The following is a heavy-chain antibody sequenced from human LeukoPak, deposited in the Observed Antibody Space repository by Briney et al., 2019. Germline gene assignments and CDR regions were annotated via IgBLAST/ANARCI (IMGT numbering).Heavy chain of an antibody. J-gene: IGHJ6*02. V-gene: IGHV3-23*01. CDR3: AKGIAAAGRVNYGMDV. D-gene: IGHD6-13*01. CDR2: IRGSVGST. CDR1: GFTFSSYA. Sequence: HSGGSLRLSWAASGFTFSSYAMSWVRQAPGKGLELVSAIRGSVGSTYYADSVKGRFTISRDNSKNTLYLQMNSLRAEDTAVYYCAKGIAAAGRVNYGMDVWGQGTTVTVSS.